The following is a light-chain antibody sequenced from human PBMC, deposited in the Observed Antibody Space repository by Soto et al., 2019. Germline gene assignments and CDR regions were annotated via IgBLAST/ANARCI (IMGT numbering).Light chain of an antibody. J-gene: IGLJ1*01. V-gene: IGLV2-14*01. CDR3: CSYTRSGTLI. CDR1: SSDIGDYNY. Sequence: QSALTQPASVSGSPGQSITISCVGTSSDIGDYNYVSWYQQHPGKVPKVIIYDVSNRPSGVSYRFSDTKSGNTASLTVSGLQAEDEADYYCCSYTRSGTLIFGTGTKVTVL. CDR2: DVS.